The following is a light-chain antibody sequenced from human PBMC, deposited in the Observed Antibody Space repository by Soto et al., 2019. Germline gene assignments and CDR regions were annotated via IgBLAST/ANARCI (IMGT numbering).Light chain of an antibody. CDR3: QQYDNWLRT. CDR2: GAS. CDR1: QSVGIN. J-gene: IGKJ1*01. Sequence: EIVITQSPVTLSVSPGERATLSCRASQSVGINLDWYQQKPGQAPRLPIYGASTRATGIPARFSGSGSGTEFTLTISSLQSEDSAVYYCQQYDNWLRTFGQGTKVDIK. V-gene: IGKV3-15*01.